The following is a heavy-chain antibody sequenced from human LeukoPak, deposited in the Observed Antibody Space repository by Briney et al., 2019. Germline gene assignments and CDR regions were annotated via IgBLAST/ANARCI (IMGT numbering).Heavy chain of an antibody. D-gene: IGHD2-2*01. Sequence: PGRSLRLSCAASGFTFDDYAMHWVRQAPGKGLEWVSGISWNSGSIGYADSVKGRFTISRDNAKNSLYLQMNSLRAEDTAAYYCARQFQLSHYYYYYMDVWGKGTTVTVSS. CDR2: ISWNSGSI. J-gene: IGHJ6*03. CDR3: ARQFQLSHYYYYYMDV. V-gene: IGHV3-9*01. CDR1: GFTFDDYA.